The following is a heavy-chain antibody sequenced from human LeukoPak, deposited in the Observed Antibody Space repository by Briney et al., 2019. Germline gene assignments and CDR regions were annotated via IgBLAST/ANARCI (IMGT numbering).Heavy chain of an antibody. V-gene: IGHV4-34*01. Sequence: SETLSLTCAVYGGSFSGYYWSWIRQPPGKGLEWIGEINHSGSTNYNPSLKSRVTISVDTSKNQFSPKLSSVTAADTAVYYCARAWSSGWNFDYWGQGTLVTVSS. CDR1: GGSFSGYY. CDR2: INHSGST. D-gene: IGHD6-19*01. CDR3: ARAWSSGWNFDY. J-gene: IGHJ4*02.